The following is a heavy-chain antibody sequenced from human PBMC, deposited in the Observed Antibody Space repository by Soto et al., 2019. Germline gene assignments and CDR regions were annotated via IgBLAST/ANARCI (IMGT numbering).Heavy chain of an antibody. CDR3: ARHQRDDASRKIDC. CDR2: INPADSDI. J-gene: IGHJ4*02. CDR1: GYSFTSNW. D-gene: IGHD3-16*01. Sequence: LKISFQGSGYSFTSNWIGWVRQMPGKGLEWMGIINPADSDIKYSPSFQGQVTISADKSIGTAYLQWSSLKASDTAMYYCARHQRDDASRKIDCWGQGTLVTVS. V-gene: IGHV5-51*01.